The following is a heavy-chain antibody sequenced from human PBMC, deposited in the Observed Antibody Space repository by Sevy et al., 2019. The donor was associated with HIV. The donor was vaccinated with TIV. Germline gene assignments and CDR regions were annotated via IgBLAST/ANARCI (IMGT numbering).Heavy chain of an antibody. CDR1: GGSFSGYY. V-gene: IGHV4-34*01. D-gene: IGHD6-19*01. CDR2: INHSGST. CDR3: ALAYSSGWYGG. Sequence: SETLSLTCAVYGGSFSGYYWSWIRQPPGKGLEWIGEINHSGSTNYNPTLKSRVTISVDTSKNQFSLKLGSVTAADTAVYYCALAYSSGWYGGWGQGTLVTVSS. J-gene: IGHJ4*02.